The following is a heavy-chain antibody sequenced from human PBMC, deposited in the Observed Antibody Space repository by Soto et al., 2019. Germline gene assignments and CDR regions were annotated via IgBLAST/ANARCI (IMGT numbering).Heavy chain of an antibody. D-gene: IGHD4-17*01. V-gene: IGHV3-30*18. CDR2: ISYDGSNK. CDR1: GFTFSSYG. CDR3: ANFLGDYGWDAFDI. J-gene: IGHJ3*02. Sequence: QVQLVESGGGVVQPGRSLRLSFAASGFTFSSYGMHWVRQAPGKGLEWVAVISYDGSNKYYADSVKGRFTISRDNSKSTLYLQMNSLRAEDTAVYYCANFLGDYGWDAFDIWGQGTMVTVSS.